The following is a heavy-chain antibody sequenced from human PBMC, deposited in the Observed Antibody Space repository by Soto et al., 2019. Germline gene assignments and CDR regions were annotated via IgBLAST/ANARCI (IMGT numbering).Heavy chain of an antibody. CDR3: ARHICTFRYSYYPLDF. V-gene: IGHV5-51*01. J-gene: IGHJ6*02. CDR2: IYPGDSDT. D-gene: IGHD2-8*01. Sequence: GEYLKISWKGSGYTFTEYWIGWVRELPGKGLEWMGIIYPGDSDTRYSPSFQGDVTITVDKSTSTAYLQWNTLKASDTAMYYCARHICTFRYSYYPLDFSGQAITLTVSS. CDR1: GYTFTEYW.